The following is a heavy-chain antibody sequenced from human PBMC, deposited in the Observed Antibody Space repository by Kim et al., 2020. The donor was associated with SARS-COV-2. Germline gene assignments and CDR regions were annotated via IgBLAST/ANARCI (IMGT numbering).Heavy chain of an antibody. V-gene: IGHV3-23*01. CDR3: AGDTDRAPYYFYYCMDF. D-gene: IGHD2-21*01. CDR2: ISRSGEYT. J-gene: IGHJ6*02. Sequence: GGSLRLSCAASGFSFSNYGMSWVRQAPGKGLDWVSGISRSGEYTYYADSVKGRFTISRDNSKNTLYLQMNSLRAEDTAVYYCAGDTDRAPYYFYYCMDFWGQGTPVTVSS. CDR1: GFSFSNYG.